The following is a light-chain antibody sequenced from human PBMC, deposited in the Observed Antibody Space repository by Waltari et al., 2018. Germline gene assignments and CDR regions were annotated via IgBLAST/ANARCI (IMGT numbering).Light chain of an antibody. V-gene: IGKV3-20*01. J-gene: IGKJ1*01. CDR1: QSVGRS. CDR2: NIY. Sequence: EIVLTQSPGTLSLSPGETATLSCRSSQSVGRSLAGYQQKPGHAPRLLIYNIYNRATGIPDRFSGSGSGTDFTLTISRLEPEDFVVYYCQHYVRLPATFGQGTKVEIK. CDR3: QHYVRLPAT.